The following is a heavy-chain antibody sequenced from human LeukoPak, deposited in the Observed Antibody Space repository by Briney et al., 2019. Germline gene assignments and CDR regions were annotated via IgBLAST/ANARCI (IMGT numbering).Heavy chain of an antibody. CDR1: GGSISSGSYY. CDR2: IYTSGST. Sequence: SETLSLTCTVSGGSISSGSYYWSWIRQPAGKGLEWIGRIYTSGSTNYNPPLKSRVTISVDTSKNQFSLKLSSVTAADTAVYYCARDLDGIAAAGDPRGGWVENWFDPWGQGTLVTVSS. J-gene: IGHJ5*02. V-gene: IGHV4-61*02. CDR3: ARDLDGIAAAGDPRGGWVENWFDP. D-gene: IGHD6-13*01.